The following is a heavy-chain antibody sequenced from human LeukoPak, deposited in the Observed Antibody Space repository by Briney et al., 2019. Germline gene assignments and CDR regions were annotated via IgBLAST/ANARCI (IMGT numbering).Heavy chain of an antibody. Sequence: GASVKVSCKASGYTFTSYYMHWVRQAPGQGLEWMGIINPSGGSTSYAQKFQGRVTMTRDTSTSTVYMELSSLRSEDTAVYYCARDVRYFDWLPLNYFDYWGQGTLVTVSS. V-gene: IGHV1-46*01. J-gene: IGHJ4*02. D-gene: IGHD3-9*01. CDR2: INPSGGST. CDR1: GYTFTSYY. CDR3: ARDVRYFDWLPLNYFDY.